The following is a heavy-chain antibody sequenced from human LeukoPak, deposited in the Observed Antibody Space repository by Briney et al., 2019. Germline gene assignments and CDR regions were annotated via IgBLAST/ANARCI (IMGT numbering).Heavy chain of an antibody. CDR1: GYTFTSYD. CDR3: ATGPSSGEGY. J-gene: IGHJ4*02. V-gene: IGHV1-8*01. Sequence: ASVKVSCKASGYTFTSYDINWVRQAAGQGLEWLGWMNPNSGNTGYAQQFQGRVTMTRNTSISTAHMELNSLKSEDTAVYYCATGPSSGEGYWGQGTLVTVSS. CDR2: MNPNSGNT. D-gene: IGHD6-19*01.